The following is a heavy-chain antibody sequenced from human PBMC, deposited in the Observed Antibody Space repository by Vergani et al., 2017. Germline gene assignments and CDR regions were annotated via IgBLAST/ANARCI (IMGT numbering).Heavy chain of an antibody. CDR3: ASGNYYSDSTSHFRGRYFDV. CDR1: GDSISSRNCY. Sequence: QVQLQESGPGLVKPSETLSLTCTVSGDSISSRNCYSGWIRQPPGKGLEWIGCLFYGATAYYNPSLESRVIISIVTSKNQFSLRLSSVTAADTAVYYCASGNYYSDSTSHFRGRYFDVWGRGTLVTVPS. D-gene: IGHD3-10*01. J-gene: IGHJ2*01. V-gene: IGHV4-39*01. CDR2: LFYGATA.